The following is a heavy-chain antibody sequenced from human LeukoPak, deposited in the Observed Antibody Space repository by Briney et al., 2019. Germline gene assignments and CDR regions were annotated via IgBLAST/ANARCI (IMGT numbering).Heavy chain of an antibody. Sequence: GGSLRLSCAASGFTFSSYWMHWVRQAPGKGLVWVSRINTDGSSTSYADSVKGRFTISRDNSKNTLYLQMNSLRAEDTAVYYCAKDITSYGGSEPWGQGTLVTVSS. V-gene: IGHV3-74*01. CDR1: GFTFSSYW. J-gene: IGHJ5*02. CDR3: AKDITSYGGSEP. CDR2: INTDGSST. D-gene: IGHD4-23*01.